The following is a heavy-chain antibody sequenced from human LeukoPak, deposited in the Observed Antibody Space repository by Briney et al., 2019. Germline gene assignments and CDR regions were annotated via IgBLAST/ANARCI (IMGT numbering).Heavy chain of an antibody. Sequence: SETLSLTCSVSGVSVNSRTFFWNWVRQPPGKGLEWIGSVYSTGNVYQSPSLQSRAAISVDASNNSFSLTLQSVTAADTAVYFCVRGALVSKPGDFWGPGTLVIVSS. D-gene: IGHD1-26*01. CDR2: VYSTGNV. V-gene: IGHV4-39*02. J-gene: IGHJ4*02. CDR1: GVSVNSRTFF. CDR3: VRGALVSKPGDF.